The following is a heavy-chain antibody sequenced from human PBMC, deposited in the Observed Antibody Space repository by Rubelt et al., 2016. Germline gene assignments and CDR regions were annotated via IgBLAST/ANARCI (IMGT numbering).Heavy chain of an antibody. CDR2: IRKKANNYAT. V-gene: IGHV3-73*01. J-gene: IGHJ4*02. Sequence: QLVESGGGLVQPGGSLTLSCAASGFTFSDSTIHWVRQASGKGLEWVGHIRKKANNYATEYAASVNGRFTISRDDSKNTAYLQMNSLKTEDTAVYYCTRHLDTIDYWGQGTLVTVSS. CDR1: GFTFSDST. CDR3: TRHLDTIDY. D-gene: IGHD5-18*01.